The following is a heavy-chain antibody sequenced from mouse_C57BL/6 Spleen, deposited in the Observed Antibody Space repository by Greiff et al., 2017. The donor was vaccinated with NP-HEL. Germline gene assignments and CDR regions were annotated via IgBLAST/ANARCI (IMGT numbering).Heavy chain of an antibody. D-gene: IGHD2-5*01. CDR1: GYSFTSYY. CDR3: ASPYSNFPFAY. J-gene: IGHJ3*01. Sequence: VQLQQSGPELVKPGASVKISCKASGYSFTSYYIHWVKQRPGQGLEWIGWIYPGSGNTKYNEKFKGKATLTADTSSSTAYMQLSSLTSEDSAVYYCASPYSNFPFAYWGQGTLVTVSA. CDR2: IYPGSGNT. V-gene: IGHV1-66*01.